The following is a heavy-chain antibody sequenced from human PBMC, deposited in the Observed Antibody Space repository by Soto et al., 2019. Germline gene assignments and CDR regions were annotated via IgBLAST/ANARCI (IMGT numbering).Heavy chain of an antibody. CDR3: ARWKGSWQIDY. V-gene: IGHV1-18*01. J-gene: IGHJ4*02. Sequence: AWVTGAWKASGYTCTSYGMSWVRQAPGQGLEWMGWISAYNGNTNYAQKLQGRVTMTTDTSTSTAYMELRSLRSDDTAVYYCARWKGSWQIDYWGQGTLVTVSS. CDR2: ISAYNGNT. CDR1: GYTCTSYG. D-gene: IGHD6-13*01.